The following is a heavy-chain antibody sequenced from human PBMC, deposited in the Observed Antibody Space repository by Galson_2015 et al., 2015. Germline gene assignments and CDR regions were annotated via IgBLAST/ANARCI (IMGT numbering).Heavy chain of an antibody. V-gene: IGHV3-30*18. CDR3: AKDRSGWGIDY. Sequence: SLRLSRAASGFTFSNYGMHWVRQAPGKGLEWVAVLSYDGSTKYYADSVEGRFTISRDISKNTLYLEMNSLRAEDTAVYYCAKDRSGWGIDYWGQGTLVTVSS. CDR1: GFTFSNYG. D-gene: IGHD6-19*01. CDR2: LSYDGSTK. J-gene: IGHJ4*02.